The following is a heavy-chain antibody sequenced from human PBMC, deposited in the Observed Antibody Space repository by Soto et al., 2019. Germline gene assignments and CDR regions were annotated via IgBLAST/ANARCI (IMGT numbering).Heavy chain of an antibody. V-gene: IGHV1-3*01. D-gene: IGHD3-22*01. Sequence: ASVKVSCKASGYTFTSYAMHWVRQAPGQRLEWMGWINAGNGNTKYSQKFQGRVTITRDTSASTAYMELSSLRSEDTAVYYCARARYYDSSGYSLYYFDYWGQGTLVTVSS. CDR3: ARARYYDSSGYSLYYFDY. CDR1: GYTFTSYA. J-gene: IGHJ4*02. CDR2: INAGNGNT.